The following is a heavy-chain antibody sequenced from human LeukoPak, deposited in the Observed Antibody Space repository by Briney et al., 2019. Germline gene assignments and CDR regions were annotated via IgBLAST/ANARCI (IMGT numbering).Heavy chain of an antibody. J-gene: IGHJ4*02. V-gene: IGHV3-9*03. D-gene: IGHD6-19*01. CDR3: AKGGIAVAGYYFDY. CDR2: ISWNSGSI. Sequence: PGRSLRLSCAASGFTFDDYAMHWVGQAPGKGLEWVSGISWNSGSICYADSVKGRFTISRDNAKNSLYLQMNSLRAEDMALYYCAKGGIAVAGYYFDYWGQGTLVTVSS. CDR1: GFTFDDYA.